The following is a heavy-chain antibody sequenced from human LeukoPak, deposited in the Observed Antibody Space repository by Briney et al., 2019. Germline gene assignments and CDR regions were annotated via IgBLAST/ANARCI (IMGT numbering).Heavy chain of an antibody. D-gene: IGHD3-10*01. V-gene: IGHV3-30*01. CDR2: ISYDGSNK. CDR1: GVTSSTYA. J-gene: IGHJ5*02. CDR3: ARDGISRGSGTYYNA. Sequence: PVRSLRLSCAASGVTSSTYAMHWVRQAPRKRVGRVTLISYDGSNKSYADSVKGRFTVSRDNSKNTLYLQMNSLRAEDTAVYYCARDGISRGSGTYYNAWGEGTLVTVSS.